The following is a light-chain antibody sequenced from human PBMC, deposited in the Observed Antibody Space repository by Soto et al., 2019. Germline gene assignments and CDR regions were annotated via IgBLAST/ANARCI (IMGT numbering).Light chain of an antibody. V-gene: IGLV1-36*01. CDR3: AAWDDSLNGVV. CDR2: YDD. Sequence: QSVLTQPPSVSEAPRQRVSISCSGSSSNIGNNAVNWYQHVPGKAPKLIIYYDDLVPSGVSDRFSGSKSGTSASLAISGLQSEDEAYYYCAAWDDSLNGVVFGGGTKLTVL. J-gene: IGLJ2*01. CDR1: SSNIGNNA.